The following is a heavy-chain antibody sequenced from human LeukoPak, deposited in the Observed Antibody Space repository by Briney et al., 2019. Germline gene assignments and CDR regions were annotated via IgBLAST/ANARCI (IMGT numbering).Heavy chain of an antibody. Sequence: PGGSLRLSCAASGFPFSSYEMNWVRQAPGKGLEWVSYISSSGSTIFYADSVKGRFTISRDNAKNSLYLQMNSLRAEDTAVYYCARLYSSSSGLRASDYWGQGTLVTVSS. CDR3: ARLYSSSSGLRASDY. J-gene: IGHJ4*02. CDR2: ISSSGSTI. V-gene: IGHV3-48*03. CDR1: GFPFSSYE. D-gene: IGHD6-6*01.